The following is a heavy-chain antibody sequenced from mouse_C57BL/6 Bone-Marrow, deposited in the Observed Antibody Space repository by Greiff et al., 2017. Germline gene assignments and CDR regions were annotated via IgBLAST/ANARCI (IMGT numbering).Heavy chain of an antibody. CDR3: ARQGDDGYYDWFAY. V-gene: IGHV2-6-1*01. D-gene: IGHD2-3*01. CDR2: IWSDGST. Sequence: QVQLKESGPGLVAPSQSLSITCTVSGFSLTSYGVHWVRQPPGKGLEWLVVIWSDGSTTYNSALKSRLSISKDNSKSQVFLKMNSLQTDDTAMYYCARQGDDGYYDWFAYWGQGTLVTVSA. CDR1: GFSLTSYG. J-gene: IGHJ3*01.